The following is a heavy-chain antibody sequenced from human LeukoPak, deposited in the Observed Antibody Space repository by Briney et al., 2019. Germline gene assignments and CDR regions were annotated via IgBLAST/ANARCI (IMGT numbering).Heavy chain of an antibody. J-gene: IGHJ3*02. CDR2: ISGSGGST. CDR1: GFTFSSYA. CDR3: ANSIVVTLDAFDI. D-gene: IGHD4-23*01. Sequence: GGSLRLSCAASGFTFSSYAMSWVRQTPGKGLEWVSAISGSGGSTYYADSVEGRFTISRDNSKNTLYLQMNSLRAEDTAVYYCANSIVVTLDAFDIWGQGTMVTVSS. V-gene: IGHV3-23*01.